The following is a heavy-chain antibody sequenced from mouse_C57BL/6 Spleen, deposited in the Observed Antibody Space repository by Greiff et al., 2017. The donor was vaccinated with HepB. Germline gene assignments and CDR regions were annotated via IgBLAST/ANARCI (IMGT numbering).Heavy chain of an antibody. CDR2: ISSGGSYT. D-gene: IGHD1-1*01. Sequence: EVKLVESGGDLVKPGGSLKLSCAASGFTFSSYGMSWVRQTPDKRLEWVATISSGGSYTYYPDSVKGRITISRDNAKNTLYLQMSSLKSEDTDMYYRERHPKYGSSPAWFAYWGQGTLVTVSA. V-gene: IGHV5-6*01. CDR1: GFTFSSYG. CDR3: ERHPKYGSSPAWFAY. J-gene: IGHJ3*01.